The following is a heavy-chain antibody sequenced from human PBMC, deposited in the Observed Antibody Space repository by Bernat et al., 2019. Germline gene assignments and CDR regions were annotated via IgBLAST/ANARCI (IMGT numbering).Heavy chain of an antibody. CDR3: ARDPTDYDILTASMENSAYGMDV. V-gene: IGHV3-53*02. J-gene: IGHJ6*02. D-gene: IGHD3-9*01. Sequence: EVQLVETGGGLIQPGGSLRLSCAASGFTVSSNYMSWVRQAPGKGLEWVSVIYSGGSTYYAESVKGRFTISRDNSKNTLYLQMNSLRAEDTAVYYCARDPTDYDILTASMENSAYGMDVWGQGTTLTVSS. CDR2: IYSGGST. CDR1: GFTVSSNY.